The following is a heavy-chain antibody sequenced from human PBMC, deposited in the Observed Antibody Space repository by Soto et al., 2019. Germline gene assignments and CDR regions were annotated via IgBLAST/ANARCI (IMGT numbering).Heavy chain of an antibody. CDR1: GFTFSSYG. Sequence: QVQLVESGGGVVQPGRSLRLSCAASGFTFSSYGMHWVRQAPGKGLEWVAVISYDGSNKYYADSVKGRFTISRDNSKNTLYLQMNSLRAEDTDVYYCAKQLAHRYYYYGMDVWGQGTTVTVSS. CDR3: AKQLAHRYYYYGMDV. CDR2: ISYDGSNK. J-gene: IGHJ6*02. V-gene: IGHV3-30*18. D-gene: IGHD6-6*01.